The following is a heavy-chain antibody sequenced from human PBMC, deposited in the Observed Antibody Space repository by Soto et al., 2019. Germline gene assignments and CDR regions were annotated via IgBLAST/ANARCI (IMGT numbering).Heavy chain of an antibody. V-gene: IGHV3-30*18. D-gene: IGHD2-8*02. CDR1: VFSFVSYG. CDR3: AKDLIGYCTSENCHIYAF. Sequence: GGSLRLSCAASVFSFVSYGIHWVRQGPGKGLEWVAVISCDGNYEYYTDSVKGRFTISRDNYKNTVYLEMTSLRSEDTARYFCAKDLIGYCTSENCHIYAFWRQGPLVHVS. CDR2: ISCDGNYE. J-gene: IGHJ1*01.